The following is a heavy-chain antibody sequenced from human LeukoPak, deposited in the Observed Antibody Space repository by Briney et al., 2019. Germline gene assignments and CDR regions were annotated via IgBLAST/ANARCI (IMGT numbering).Heavy chain of an antibody. CDR1: GGSISSGGYY. V-gene: IGHV4-30-2*01. Sequence: SETLSLTCTVSGGSISSGGYYWSWIRQPPGKGLEWIGYIYHSGSTYYNPSLKSRVTISVDRSKNQFSLKLSSVTAADTAVYYCARVRVVVRTWARSYYMDVWGKGTTVTVSS. D-gene: IGHD2-2*01. CDR3: ARVRVVVRTWARSYYMDV. CDR2: IYHSGST. J-gene: IGHJ6*03.